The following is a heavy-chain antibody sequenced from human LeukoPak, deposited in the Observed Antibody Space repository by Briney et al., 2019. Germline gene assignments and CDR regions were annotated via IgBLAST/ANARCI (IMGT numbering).Heavy chain of an antibody. CDR3: ARGGSDQNNWFDP. CDR1: GGTFSSYA. Sequence: SVKVSCKASGGTFSSYAISWVRQAPGQGLEWMGGIIPIFGTANYAQKFQGRVTITADESTSTAYMELSSLRSEDTAVYCCARGGSDQNNWFDPWGQGTLVTVSS. J-gene: IGHJ5*02. V-gene: IGHV1-69*13. D-gene: IGHD2-2*01. CDR2: IIPIFGTA.